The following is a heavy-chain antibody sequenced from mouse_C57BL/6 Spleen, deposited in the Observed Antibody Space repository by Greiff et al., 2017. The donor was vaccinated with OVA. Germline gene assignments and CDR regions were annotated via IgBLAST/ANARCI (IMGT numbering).Heavy chain of an antibody. CDR2: IYPGDGDT. J-gene: IGHJ2*01. D-gene: IGHD3-2*02. CDR3: ARGAAQAGGFDY. CDR1: GYAFSSSW. Sequence: VKLVESGPELVKPGASVKISCKASGYAFSSSWMNWVKQRPGKGLEWIGRIYPGDGDTNYNGKFKGKATLTADKSSSTAYMQLSSLTSEDSAVYFCARGAAQAGGFDYWGQGTTLTVSS. V-gene: IGHV1-82*01.